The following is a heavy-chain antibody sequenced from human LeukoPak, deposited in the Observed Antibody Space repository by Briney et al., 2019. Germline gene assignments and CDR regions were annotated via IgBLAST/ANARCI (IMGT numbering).Heavy chain of an antibody. CDR1: GDSISSSNW. J-gene: IGHJ4*02. CDR2: IYHSGNT. D-gene: IGHD4-23*01. V-gene: IGHV4-4*02. CDR3: ARNGGNSDFDY. Sequence: SGTLSLTCAVSGDSISSSNWWTWVRQPPGKGLEWIGEIYHSGNTNYNPSLKSRVTMSVDKSKNQFSLDLNSVTAADTAVYYCARNGGNSDFDYWGQGTLVTVSS.